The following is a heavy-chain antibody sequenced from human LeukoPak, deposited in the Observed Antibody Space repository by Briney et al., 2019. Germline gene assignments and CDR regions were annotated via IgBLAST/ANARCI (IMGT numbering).Heavy chain of an antibody. CDR3: AKGGYCTNGVCYTYYYYYGMDV. D-gene: IGHD2-8*01. CDR1: EFTFSSYG. Sequence: GGSLRLSCAASEFTFSSYGMHWVRQAPGKGLGWVAVISYDGSNKYYADSVKGRFTISRDNSKNTLYLQMNSLRAEDTAVYYCAKGGYCTNGVCYTYYYYYGMDVWGQGTTVTVSS. J-gene: IGHJ6*02. CDR2: ISYDGSNK. V-gene: IGHV3-30*18.